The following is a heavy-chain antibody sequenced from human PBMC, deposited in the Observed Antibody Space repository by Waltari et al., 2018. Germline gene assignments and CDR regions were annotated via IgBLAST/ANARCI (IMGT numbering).Heavy chain of an antibody. CDR3: ARDVVFRYFDWSAFDI. J-gene: IGHJ3*02. Sequence: QGLLVESGGGVVQPGGSLRLSCSASGFTFSTHAFHWVRQAPGKGLEWVAVISDDGTKSSFADSVKGRFTLSRDNSKNTLYLQMKTLRPEDTAMYYCARDVVFRYFDWSAFDIWGQGTMVTVSS. V-gene: IGHV3-30*01. CDR2: ISDDGTKS. D-gene: IGHD3-9*01. CDR1: GFTFSTHA.